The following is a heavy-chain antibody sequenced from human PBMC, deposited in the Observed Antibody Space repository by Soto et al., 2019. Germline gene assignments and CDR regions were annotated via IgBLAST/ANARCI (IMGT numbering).Heavy chain of an antibody. CDR1: GFMFSGYA. D-gene: IGHD3-3*01. CDR3: ARAAVRRSGYYVGDGFDI. J-gene: IGHJ3*02. CDR2: ISYDGSNK. V-gene: IGHV3-30-3*01. Sequence: LRLSCAASGFMFSGYAMHWVRQAPGTGLEWVAVISYDGSNKYYADSVKGRFTISRDKSKNTLYLQMNSLRAEDTAVYYCARAAVRRSGYYVGDGFDIWGQGTMVTVSS.